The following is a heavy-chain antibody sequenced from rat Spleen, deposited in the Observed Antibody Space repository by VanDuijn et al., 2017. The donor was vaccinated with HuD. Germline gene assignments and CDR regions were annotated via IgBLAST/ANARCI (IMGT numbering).Heavy chain of an antibody. D-gene: IGHD1-10*01. CDR3: ERHRVTTSYVMDA. J-gene: IGHJ4*01. Sequence: EVQLVESGGGLVQPGRSLKLSCAASGFTFSNYGMAWVRQAPTKGLEWVATISYDGSSTYYRDSVKGRFTISRDNAKSSLYLQMDSLRSEDTATYYCERHRVTTSYVMDAGGQGASVTVSS. CDR1: GFTFSNYG. V-gene: IGHV5-29*01. CDR2: ISYDGSST.